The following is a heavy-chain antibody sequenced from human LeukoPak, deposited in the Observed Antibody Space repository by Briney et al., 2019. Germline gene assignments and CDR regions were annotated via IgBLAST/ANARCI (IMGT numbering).Heavy chain of an antibody. Sequence: GASVKVSCKASGYTFTGYYMHWVRQAPGQGLEWMGWINPNSGGTNYAQKFQGRVTMTRDTSISTAYMELSRLRSDDTAVYYCARLIFTPNPTYCSSTSCTTGADAFDIWGQGTMVTVSS. CDR3: ARLIFTPNPTYCSSTSCTTGADAFDI. V-gene: IGHV1-2*02. CDR2: INPNSGGT. CDR1: GYTFTGYY. D-gene: IGHD2-2*01. J-gene: IGHJ3*02.